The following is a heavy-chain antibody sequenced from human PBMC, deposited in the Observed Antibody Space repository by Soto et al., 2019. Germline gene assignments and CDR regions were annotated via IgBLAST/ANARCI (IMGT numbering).Heavy chain of an antibody. CDR2: VYYSGST. J-gene: IGHJ4*02. D-gene: IGHD3-22*01. CDR3: AKDGTPLPMIVLVITPYFDY. V-gene: IGHV4-31*03. Sequence: QVQLQESGPGLVRPSQTLSLTCSVSGGSISSGTYYWTWSRQHPGKGLEWIGYVYYSGSTYYNPSLKSRVTISVNTTKNHFSLKLTSVTAADTAIYYCAKDGTPLPMIVLVITPYFDYWGQGTLVTVSS. CDR1: GGSISSGTYY.